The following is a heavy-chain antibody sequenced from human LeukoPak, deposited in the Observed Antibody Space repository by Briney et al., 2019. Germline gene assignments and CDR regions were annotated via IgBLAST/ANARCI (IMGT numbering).Heavy chain of an antibody. D-gene: IGHD1-26*01. J-gene: IGHJ3*02. V-gene: IGHV4-39*01. CDR3: ARHEVSVGAFDI. CDR2: IYYSGST. Sequence: SETLSLTCTVSGGSIRSSSYYWGWIRQPPGKGLEWIGSIYYSGSTYYNPSLKSRVTISVDTSKNQFSLKLSSVTAADTAVYYCARHEVSVGAFDIWGQGTMVTVSS. CDR1: GGSIRSSSYY.